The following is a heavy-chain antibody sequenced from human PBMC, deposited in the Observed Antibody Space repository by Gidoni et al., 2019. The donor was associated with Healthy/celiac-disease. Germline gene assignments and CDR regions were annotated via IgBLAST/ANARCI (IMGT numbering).Heavy chain of an antibody. V-gene: IGHV1-58*02. Sequence: QMQLVQSGPEVKKPGTSVKVSCKASGFTFTSSAMQWVRQARGQRLEWIGWIVVGSGNTNYAQKFQERVTITRYMSTSTAYMELSSLRSEDTAVYYCAADRAFYGGNSEGYFQHWGQGTLVTVSS. CDR3: AADRAFYGGNSEGYFQH. D-gene: IGHD4-17*01. J-gene: IGHJ1*01. CDR1: GFTFTSSA. CDR2: IVVGSGNT.